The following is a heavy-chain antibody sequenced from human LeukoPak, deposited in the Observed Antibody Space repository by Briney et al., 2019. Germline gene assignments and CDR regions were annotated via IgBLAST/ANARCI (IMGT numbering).Heavy chain of an antibody. CDR3: ARGPFSDTAMIDNWFDP. CDR2: IYYSGST. D-gene: IGHD5-18*01. V-gene: IGHV4-59*01. J-gene: IGHJ5*02. Sequence: SETLSLTCTVSGGSISSYYWSWIRQPPGKGLEWIGYIYYSGSTNYIPSLKSRVTISVDTSKNQFSLKLSSVTAADTAVYYCARGPFSDTAMIDNWFDPWGQGTLVTVSS. CDR1: GGSISSYY.